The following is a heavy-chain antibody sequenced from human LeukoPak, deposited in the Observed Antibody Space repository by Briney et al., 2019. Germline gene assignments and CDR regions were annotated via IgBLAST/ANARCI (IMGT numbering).Heavy chain of an antibody. V-gene: IGHV4-38-2*02. CDR3: ARDLMIAVAGDNWFDP. J-gene: IGHJ5*02. CDR2: IYHSGST. CDR1: GYSISSGYY. D-gene: IGHD6-19*01. Sequence: SETLSLTCTVSGYSISSGYYWGWIRQPPGKGLEWIGSIYHSGSTYYNPSLKSRVTISVDTSKNQLSLKLSSVTDADTAVYYCARDLMIAVAGDNWFDPWGQGTLVTVSS.